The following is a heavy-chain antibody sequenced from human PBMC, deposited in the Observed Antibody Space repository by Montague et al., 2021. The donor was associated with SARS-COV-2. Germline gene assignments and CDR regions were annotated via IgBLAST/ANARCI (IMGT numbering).Heavy chain of an antibody. D-gene: IGHD4-17*01. CDR1: GGSFSGYY. V-gene: IGHV4-34*09. Sequence: TLSLTCAVYGGSFSGYYWSWIRQPPGKGLEWIGEINHSGSTNYNPSLKSRVTISVDTSKNQFSLKLSSVTAADTAVYYCARDIGGSTVTTGGFDYWGQGTLVTVSS. CDR2: INHSGST. J-gene: IGHJ4*02. CDR3: ARDIGGSTVTTGGFDY.